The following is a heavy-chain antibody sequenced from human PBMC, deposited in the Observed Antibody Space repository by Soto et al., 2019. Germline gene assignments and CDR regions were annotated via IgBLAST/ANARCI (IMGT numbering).Heavy chain of an antibody. CDR1: GYTFTGYY. J-gene: IGHJ5*02. Sequence: ASVKVSCKASGYTFTGYYMHWVRQAPGQGLEWMGWINPNSGGTNYAQKFQGWVTMTRDTSISTAYMELSSVTAAVTAVYYCARVNLVVAATAYWFDPWGQGTLVTVSS. V-gene: IGHV1-2*04. CDR2: INPNSGGT. CDR3: ARVNLVVAATAYWFDP. D-gene: IGHD2-15*01.